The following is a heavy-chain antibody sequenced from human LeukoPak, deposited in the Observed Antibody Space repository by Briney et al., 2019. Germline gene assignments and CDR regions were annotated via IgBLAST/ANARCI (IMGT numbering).Heavy chain of an antibody. D-gene: IGHD5-18*01. CDR1: GGSISSGGYY. V-gene: IGHV4-31*03. J-gene: IGHJ3*02. CDR2: IYYSGST. Sequence: SETLSLTCTVSGGSISSGGYYWSWIRQHPGKGLEWIGYIYYSGSTYYNPSLKSRVTISVDTSKNQFSLKLSSVTAADTAVYYCAAQDVDTAMVDAFDIWGQGTMVTVSS. CDR3: AAQDVDTAMVDAFDI.